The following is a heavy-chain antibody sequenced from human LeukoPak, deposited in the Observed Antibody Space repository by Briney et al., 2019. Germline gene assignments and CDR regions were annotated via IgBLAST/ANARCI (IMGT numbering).Heavy chain of an antibody. Sequence: GGSLRLSCAASGFTFSSYAMHWVRQAPGKGLEWVAVISYDGSNKYYADSVKGRLTISRDNSKNTLYLQMNSLRAEDTAVYYCARDGALLWFGELSNWGQGTLVTVSS. J-gene: IGHJ4*02. CDR2: ISYDGSNK. CDR3: ARDGALLWFGELSN. CDR1: GFTFSSYA. D-gene: IGHD3-10*01. V-gene: IGHV3-30*04.